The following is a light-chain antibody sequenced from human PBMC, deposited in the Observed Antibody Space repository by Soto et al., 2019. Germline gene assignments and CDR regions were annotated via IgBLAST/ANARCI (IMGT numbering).Light chain of an antibody. Sequence: QSVLTQSPSASASLGASVKLTCTLSSGHSSYAIAWHQQQPEKGPRYLMKLNSDGSHSKGDGIPDRFSGSSSGAERYLTISSVQSEDEADYCCQTWGTGTVVFGGGTKLTVL. V-gene: IGLV4-69*01. CDR3: QTWGTGTVV. J-gene: IGLJ2*01. CDR2: LNSDGSH. CDR1: SGHSSYA.